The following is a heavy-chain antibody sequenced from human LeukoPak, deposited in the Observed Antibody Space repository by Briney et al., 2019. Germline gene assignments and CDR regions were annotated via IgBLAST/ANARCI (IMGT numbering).Heavy chain of an antibody. D-gene: IGHD6-13*01. CDR1: GFTFSSYW. V-gene: IGHV3-7*01. Sequence: PGGSLRLSCAASGFTFSSYWMSWVRQAPGKGLEWVANIKQDGSEKYYVDSVKGRFTISRDNAKNSLYLQMNSLRAEDTAVYYCARGIEAAGTAIFDYWGQGTLVTVSS. CDR2: IKQDGSEK. CDR3: ARGIEAAGTAIFDY. J-gene: IGHJ4*02.